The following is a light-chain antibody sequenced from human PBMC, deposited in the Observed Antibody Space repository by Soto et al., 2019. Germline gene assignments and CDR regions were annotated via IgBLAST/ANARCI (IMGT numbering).Light chain of an antibody. J-gene: IGLJ3*02. CDR1: SNDVGGYNY. CDR3: CSYAGSSTWV. Sequence: QSALTRPRSVSGSPGQSVTISCTGTSNDVGGYNYVSWYQQHPGKAPKLLISDVNKRPSGVPDRFSGSKSANTASLIISGLQAEDEADYYCCSYAGSSTWVFGGGTKLTVL. CDR2: DVN. V-gene: IGLV2-11*01.